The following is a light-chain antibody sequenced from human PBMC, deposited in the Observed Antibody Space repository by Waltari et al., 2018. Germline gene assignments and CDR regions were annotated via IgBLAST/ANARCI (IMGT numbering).Light chain of an antibody. CDR1: SSDVGRYNY. Sequence: QSALTQPASVSGSPGQSITISCTGTSSDVGRYNYVSWYQQHPDKVPKILIFDVIYRPSGVSVRFSGSNSGNTASLTISGLRADDEADYYCLSFSAVGTRVFGTGTRVTVL. J-gene: IGLJ1*01. CDR3: LSFSAVGTRV. CDR2: DVI. V-gene: IGLV2-14*03.